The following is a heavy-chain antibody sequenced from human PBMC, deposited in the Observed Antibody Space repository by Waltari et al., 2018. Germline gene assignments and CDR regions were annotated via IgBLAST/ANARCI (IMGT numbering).Heavy chain of an antibody. V-gene: IGHV4-39*07. CDR1: GGSISRSSYK. J-gene: IGHJ4*02. D-gene: IGHD2-8*01. CDR3: EGSRRVYAIEIDY. CDR2: IHYSGST. Sequence: QLQLQESGPGLVKPSETVSLTCTVFGGSISRSSYKWGWIRQPPGKGLEWIGSIHYSGSTYDNPALKSRVTISVATSKNQFSLKLSSVTSADPAVYYCEGSRRVYAIEIDYWGQGTLVTVSA.